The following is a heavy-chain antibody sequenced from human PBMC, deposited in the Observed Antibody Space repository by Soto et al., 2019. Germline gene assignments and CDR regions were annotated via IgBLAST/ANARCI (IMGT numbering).Heavy chain of an antibody. D-gene: IGHD2-15*01. V-gene: IGHV5-51*01. CDR2: VYPGDSNT. CDR1: GYSISNYW. J-gene: IGHJ4*02. CDR3: SRRLDDFSIGTCHSHFFDY. Sequence: GESLKISCKVSGYSISNYWSGWVRQKPEKGQDWMGIVYPGDSNTRYRPSFEGQVTISVDKSISTSFLQWSSLKASDTAMYYCSRRLDDFSIGTCHSHFFDYWGQGTLVTVSS.